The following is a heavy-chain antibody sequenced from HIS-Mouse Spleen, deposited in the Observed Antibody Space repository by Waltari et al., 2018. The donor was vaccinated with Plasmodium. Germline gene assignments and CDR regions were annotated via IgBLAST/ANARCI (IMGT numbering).Heavy chain of an antibody. CDR3: ARVLGYKAAAGTFVEYFQH. V-gene: IGHV1-2*02. Sequence: QVQLVQSGAEVKKPGASVKVSCKASGHTFTASYMHWVRQAPGHWLEWMGWINPNSGGTNYAQKFQGRVTMTRDTSISTAYMELSRLRSDDTAVYYCARVLGYKAAAGTFVEYFQHWGQGTLVTVSS. CDR2: INPNSGGT. D-gene: IGHD6-13*01. CDR1: GHTFTASY. J-gene: IGHJ1*01.